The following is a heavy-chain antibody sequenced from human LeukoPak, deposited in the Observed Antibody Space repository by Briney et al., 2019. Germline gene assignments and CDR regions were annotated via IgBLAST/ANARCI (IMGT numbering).Heavy chain of an antibody. Sequence: ASVKVSCKASGYTFTSYGISWVRQAPGQGLEWMGWISAYNGNTNYAQKLQGRVTMTTDTSTSTSDMELRSLRSDDTAVYYCTRVYCSGGSCYVFWFDPWGQGTLVTVSS. CDR3: TRVYCSGGSCYVFWFDP. J-gene: IGHJ5*02. CDR2: ISAYNGNT. CDR1: GYTFTSYG. V-gene: IGHV1-18*01. D-gene: IGHD2-15*01.